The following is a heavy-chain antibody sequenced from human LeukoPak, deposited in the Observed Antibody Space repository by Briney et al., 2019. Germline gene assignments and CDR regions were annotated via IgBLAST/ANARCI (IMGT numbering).Heavy chain of an antibody. Sequence: GGSLRLSCAASGFTFSSYWMHWVRQAPGKGLVWVSRINSDGSSTSYADSVKGRFTISRDNAKNTLYLQMNSLRAEDTAVYYCARAKGYSRRAFDIWGQETMVTVSS. D-gene: IGHD3-22*01. CDR2: INSDGSST. V-gene: IGHV3-74*01. CDR3: ARAKGYSRRAFDI. J-gene: IGHJ3*02. CDR1: GFTFSSYW.